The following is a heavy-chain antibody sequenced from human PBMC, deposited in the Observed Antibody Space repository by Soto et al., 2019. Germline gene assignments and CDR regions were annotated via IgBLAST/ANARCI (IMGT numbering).Heavy chain of an antibody. CDR3: ARDRGGLDDFWSGYYLDY. Sequence: SQTLSLPCAISGDSVSSNSAAWNWIRQSPSRGLEWLGRTYYRSKWYNDYAVSVKSRITINPDTSKNQFSLQLNSVTPEDTAVYYCARDRGGLDDFWSGYYLDYWGQGTQVTVSS. D-gene: IGHD3-3*01. CDR1: GDSVSSNSAA. CDR2: TYYRSKWYN. V-gene: IGHV6-1*01. J-gene: IGHJ4*02.